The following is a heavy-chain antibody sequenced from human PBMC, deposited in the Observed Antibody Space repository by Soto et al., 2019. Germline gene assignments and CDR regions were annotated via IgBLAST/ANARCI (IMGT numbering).Heavy chain of an antibody. V-gene: IGHV3-11*01. CDR1: GFAFRHNY. CDR3: ATRGIYYDA. CDR2: ISTSGSPA. J-gene: IGHJ5*02. D-gene: IGHD1-26*01. Sequence: LRLSCTVSGFAFRHNYLTWIRQAPGKGLEWLSYISTSGSPAYYADSVKGRFTISTDNAKKSLYLQMDSLRAEDTGVYYCATRGIYYDAWGQGTLVTVSS.